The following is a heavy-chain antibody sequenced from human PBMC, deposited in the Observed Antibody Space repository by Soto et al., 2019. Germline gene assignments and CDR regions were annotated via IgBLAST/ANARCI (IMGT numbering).Heavy chain of an antibody. V-gene: IGHV4-59*08. CDR2: IYYSGST. J-gene: IGHJ4*02. CDR1: GGSISSYY. CDR3: GGGYSYGYFDY. D-gene: IGHD5-18*01. Sequence: SETLSLTCAVYGGSISSYYWSWIRQPPGKGLEWIGYIYYSGSTNYNPSLKSRVTISVDTSKNQFSLKLSSVTAADTAVYYCGGGYSYGYFDYWGQGTLVTVSS.